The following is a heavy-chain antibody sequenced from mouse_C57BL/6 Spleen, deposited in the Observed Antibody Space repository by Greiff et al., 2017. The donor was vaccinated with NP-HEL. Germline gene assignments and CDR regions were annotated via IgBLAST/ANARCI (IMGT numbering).Heavy chain of an antibody. Sequence: VKLQESGPGLVQPSQSLSITCTVSGFSLTSYGVHWVRQSPGKGLEWLGVIWSGGSTDYNAAFISRLSISKDNSKSQVFFKMNSLQADDTAIYYCAREAYDYEEAWFAYWGQGTLVTVSA. CDR1: GFSLTSYG. D-gene: IGHD2-4*01. J-gene: IGHJ3*01. CDR3: AREAYDYEEAWFAY. V-gene: IGHV2-2*01. CDR2: IWSGGST.